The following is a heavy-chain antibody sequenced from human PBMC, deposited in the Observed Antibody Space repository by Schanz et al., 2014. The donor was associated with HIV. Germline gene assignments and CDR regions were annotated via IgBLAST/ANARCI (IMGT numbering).Heavy chain of an antibody. CDR1: GGTFSSSA. CDR2: IIPIFDTT. Sequence: QVQLVQSGAEVKKPGSSVKVSCKASGGTFSSSAISWVRQAPGQGLEWMGGIIPIFDTTNYAQKFQGRVTITADKSTSTVYMDLSSLRSEDTAVYYCARTYTGDWSTAADGGQGTLLTLS. CDR3: ARTYTGDWSTAAD. V-gene: IGHV1-69*06. J-gene: IGHJ4*02. D-gene: IGHD2-21*02.